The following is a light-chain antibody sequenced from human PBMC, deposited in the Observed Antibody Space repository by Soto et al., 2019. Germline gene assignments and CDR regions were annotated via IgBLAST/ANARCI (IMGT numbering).Light chain of an antibody. CDR2: AVS. CDR3: QQYGNSPIT. J-gene: IGKJ5*01. CDR1: QSVSSSS. Sequence: DIVLTQSPGTLPLSPGQRATLSCRASQSVSSSSVAWYRQRPGQAPRLLIYAVSSRAIDTPDRFSGSGSGTDFTLTISRLEPEDFAVYYCQQYGNSPITFGQGTRLEIK. V-gene: IGKV3-20*01.